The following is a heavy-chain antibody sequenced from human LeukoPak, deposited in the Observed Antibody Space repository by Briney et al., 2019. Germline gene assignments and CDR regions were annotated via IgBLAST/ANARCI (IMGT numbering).Heavy chain of an antibody. J-gene: IGHJ4*02. CDR3: AGYLWKRGYSGYDYGGEDYFDY. CDR2: IYYSGST. CDR1: GGSISSGDYY. D-gene: IGHD5-12*01. V-gene: IGHV4-30-4*01. Sequence: PSETLSLTCTVSGGSISSGDYYWSWIRQPPGKGLEWIGYIYYSGSTYYNPSLKSRVTISVDTSKNQFSLKLSSVTAADTAVYYCAGYLWKRGYSGYDYGGEDYFDYWGQGTLVTVSS.